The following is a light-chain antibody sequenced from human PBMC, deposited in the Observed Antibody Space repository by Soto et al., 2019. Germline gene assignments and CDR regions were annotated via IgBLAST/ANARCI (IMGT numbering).Light chain of an antibody. CDR3: SSYTISSTRV. V-gene: IGLV2-14*01. Sequence: QSALTQPASVSGSPGQSITISCTGTSSDIGSYNFISWYQQHPGKAPKLMIYDVSNRPSGVSTRFSGSKSGNTASLTISGLQAEDEADYYCSSYTISSTRVFGGGTKVTVL. CDR2: DVS. CDR1: SSDIGSYNF. J-gene: IGLJ3*02.